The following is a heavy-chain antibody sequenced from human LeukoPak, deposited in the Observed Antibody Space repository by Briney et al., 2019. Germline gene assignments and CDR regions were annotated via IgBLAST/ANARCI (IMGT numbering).Heavy chain of an antibody. CDR2: IWYDGSNK. CDR3: ARDSPYLDY. J-gene: IGHJ4*02. Sequence: GGSLRLSCAASGFTFSSYGMHWVRQSPGKGLEWVAVIWYDGSNKYYADSVKGRFTISRDNSKNTLHLQMNSLRAEETAVYYCARDSPYLDYWGQGTLVTVSS. V-gene: IGHV3-33*01. CDR1: GFTFSSYG.